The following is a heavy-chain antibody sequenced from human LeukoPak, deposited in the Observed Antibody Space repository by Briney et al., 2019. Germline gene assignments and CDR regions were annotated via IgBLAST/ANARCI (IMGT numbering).Heavy chain of an antibody. CDR1: GGTFSSYY. Sequence: GASVKVSCKASGGTFSSYYMHWVRQAPGQGLEWMGIINPSGGSTSYAQKFQGRVTMTRDMSTSTVYMELSSLRSEDTAVYYCARDGATDYDSSGYLIDYWGQGTLVTVSS. J-gene: IGHJ4*02. D-gene: IGHD3-22*01. V-gene: IGHV1-46*01. CDR3: ARDGATDYDSSGYLIDY. CDR2: INPSGGST.